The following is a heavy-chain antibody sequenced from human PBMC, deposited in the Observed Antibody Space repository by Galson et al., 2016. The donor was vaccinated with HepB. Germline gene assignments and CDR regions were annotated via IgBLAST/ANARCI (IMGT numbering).Heavy chain of an antibody. CDR2: FKGRTNGGTT. CDR1: GFTFKDAW. J-gene: IGHJ4*02. D-gene: IGHD1-26*01. CDR3: TTERAGALDY. V-gene: IGHV3-15*01. Sequence: SLRLSCAASGFTFKDAWMNWVRQAPGTGLEWVGLFKGRTNGGTTHYAAPVTGRFTMSRDDSDNMFYPQMDGVKTEDTGVYYCTTERAGALDYWGQGTLVTVSS.